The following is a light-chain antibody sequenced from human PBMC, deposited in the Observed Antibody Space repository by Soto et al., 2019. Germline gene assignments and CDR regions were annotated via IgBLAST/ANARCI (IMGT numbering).Light chain of an antibody. CDR2: GAS. V-gene: IGKV1-5*03. J-gene: IGKJ1*01. CDR3: QQYDNYWT. CDR1: RGINNW. Sequence: DIQMTQSPSTLSASPGERVTINSRASRGINNWLAWYQQKPGKAPKLLIYGASNLQSGVPSRFSGSGSGTEFTLTISSLQPGDFATYYCQQYDNYWTFGQGTKVDIK.